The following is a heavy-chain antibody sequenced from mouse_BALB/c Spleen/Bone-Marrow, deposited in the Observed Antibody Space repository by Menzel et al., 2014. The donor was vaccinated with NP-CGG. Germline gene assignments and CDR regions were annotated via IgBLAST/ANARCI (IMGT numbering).Heavy chain of an antibody. J-gene: IGHJ2*01. CDR3: ARHWITQPLDY. D-gene: IGHD2-4*01. CDR2: ISSGGSYT. CDR1: GCTFSSYA. Sequence: NLMESGGGLVKPGGSLKLSCAATGCTFSSYAMSWVRQTPEKRLEWVATISSGGSYTYYPDSVKGRFTISRDNAKNTLYLHMSSLRSEDKAMYYCARHWITQPLDYWGQGTTLTVSS. V-gene: IGHV5-9-3*01.